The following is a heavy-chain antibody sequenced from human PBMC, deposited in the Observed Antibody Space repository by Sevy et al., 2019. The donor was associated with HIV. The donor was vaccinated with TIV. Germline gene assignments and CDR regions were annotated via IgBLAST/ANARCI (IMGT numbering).Heavy chain of an antibody. D-gene: IGHD2-2*01. J-gene: IGHJ6*02. V-gene: IGHV4-39*01. CDR1: GGSISSSSYY. CDR3: ARYCSSTSCQHYYYGMDV. CDR2: IYYSGST. Sequence: SETLSLTCTVSGGSISSSSYYWGWIRQPPGKGLEWIGSIYYSGSTNYNPSLKSRVTISVDTSKNQFSLKLSSVTAADTAVYYCARYCSSTSCQHYYYGMDVWGQGTTVTVSS.